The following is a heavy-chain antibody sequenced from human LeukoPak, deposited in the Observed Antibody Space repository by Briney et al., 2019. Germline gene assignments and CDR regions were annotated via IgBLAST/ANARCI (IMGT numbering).Heavy chain of an antibody. CDR3: ARDYKTGPTVGYFDY. D-gene: IGHD4-17*01. CDR1: GFTFSSYA. CDR2: ISYDGSNK. V-gene: IGHV3-30-3*01. Sequence: QTGGSLRLSCAASGFTFSSYAMHWVRQAPGKGLEWVAVISYDGSNKYYADSVKGRFTISRDNSKNTLYLQMNSLRAEDTAVYYCARDYKTGPTVGYFDYWGQGTLVTVSS. J-gene: IGHJ4*02.